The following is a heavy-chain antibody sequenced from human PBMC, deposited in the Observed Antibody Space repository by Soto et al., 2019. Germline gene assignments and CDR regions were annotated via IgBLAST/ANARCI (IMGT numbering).Heavy chain of an antibody. V-gene: IGHV1-18*01. J-gene: IGHJ4*02. CDR1: GGTFSSYA. CDR3: ARGYRYCSGGICYPGDY. D-gene: IGHD2-15*01. Sequence: ASVKVSCKASGGTFSSYAISWVRQAPGQGLEWMGWISTYNGNANFAQKFQGRVTMTTDTSTSTAYMELRSLRSDDTAVYYCARGYRYCSGGICYPGDYWGQ. CDR2: ISTYNGNA.